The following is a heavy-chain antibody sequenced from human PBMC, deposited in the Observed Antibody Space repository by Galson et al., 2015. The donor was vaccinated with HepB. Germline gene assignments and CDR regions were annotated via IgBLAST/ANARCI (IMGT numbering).Heavy chain of an antibody. Sequence: SVKVSCKASGYTFTSYAMHWVRQAPGQRLEWMGWINAGNGNTKYSQKFQGRVTITRDTSASTAYMELSSLRSEDTAVYYCAREGHFLFLYNWFDPWGQGTLVTVSS. CDR3: AREGHFLFLYNWFDP. CDR2: INAGNGNT. CDR1: GYTFTSYA. D-gene: IGHD3-10*02. V-gene: IGHV1-3*01. J-gene: IGHJ5*02.